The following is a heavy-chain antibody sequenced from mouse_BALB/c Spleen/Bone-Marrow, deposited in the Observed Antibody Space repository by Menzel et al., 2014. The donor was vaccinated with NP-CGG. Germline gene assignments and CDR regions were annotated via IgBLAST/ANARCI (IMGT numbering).Heavy chain of an antibody. CDR1: GYAFSTYW. D-gene: IGHD2-2*01. V-gene: IGHV1-80*01. J-gene: IGHJ3*01. CDR2: IYPGDGDT. Sequence: VQGVESGAELVRPGSSVKISCKASGYAFSTYWMTWVKQRPGQGLEWIGQIYPGDGDTKYNGKFKGKATLTADKSSSTAYMQLSSLTSECSAVYFCAKVTTGFAYWGQGTLVTVSA. CDR3: AKVTTGFAY.